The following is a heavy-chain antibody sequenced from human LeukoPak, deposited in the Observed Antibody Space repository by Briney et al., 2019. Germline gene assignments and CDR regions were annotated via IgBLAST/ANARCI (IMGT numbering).Heavy chain of an antibody. CDR3: ARGQVTTVTGLASFDI. CDR2: MKQDGSEK. V-gene: IGHV3-7*04. J-gene: IGHJ3*02. Sequence: PGGSLRLSCAASGFTFSNYWMNWVRQAPGKGLEWVANMKQDGSEKYYVDSVKGRFTISRDNAKKSLYLQMYSLRAEDTAMYYCARGQVTTVTGLASFDIWGQGTVVTVSS. D-gene: IGHD4-17*01. CDR1: GFTFSNYW.